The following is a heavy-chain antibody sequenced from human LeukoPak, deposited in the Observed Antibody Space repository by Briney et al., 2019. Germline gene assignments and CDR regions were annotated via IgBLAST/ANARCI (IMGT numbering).Heavy chain of an antibody. CDR1: GFSISSGYY. CDR3: AREKLWFGEWVIDY. V-gene: IGHV4-38-2*02. D-gene: IGHD3-10*01. Sequence: SETLSLACAVSGFSISSGYYWGWIRQPPGKGLEWIGSNYHSGSTYYNPSLKSRVTISVDTSKNQFSLKLSSVTAADTAVYYCAREKLWFGEWVIDYWGQGTLVTVSS. CDR2: NYHSGST. J-gene: IGHJ4*02.